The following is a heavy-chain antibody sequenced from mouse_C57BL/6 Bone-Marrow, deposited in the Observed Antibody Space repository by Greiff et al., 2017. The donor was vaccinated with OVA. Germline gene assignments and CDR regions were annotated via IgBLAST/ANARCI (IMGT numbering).Heavy chain of an antibody. CDR2: INYDGSST. D-gene: IGHD4-1*01. J-gene: IGHJ2*01. CDR1: GFTFSDYY. V-gene: IGHV5-16*01. Sequence: EVKLMESEGGLVQPGSSMKLSCTASGFTFSDYYMAWVRQVPEKGLEWVANINYDGSSTYYLDSSKSRFIISRDNAKNILYLQMSSLKSEDTATYYCAREKLGRYDYWGQGTTLTVSS. CDR3: AREKLGRYDY.